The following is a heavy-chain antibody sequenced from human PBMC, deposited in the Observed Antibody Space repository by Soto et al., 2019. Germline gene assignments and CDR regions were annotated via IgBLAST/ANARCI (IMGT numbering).Heavy chain of an antibody. D-gene: IGHD6-13*01. CDR3: AKDWYSSTWFAADF. CDR2: ISGTGGST. Sequence: PGGSLRLSCAASGFTFRNYAMSWVRLAPGKGLEWVSAISGTGGSTYYADSVRGRFTISRDNSGNTLYLQMDTLRAEDTALYFCAKDWYSSTWFAADFWGQGTLVTV. J-gene: IGHJ4*02. V-gene: IGHV3-23*01. CDR1: GFTFRNYA.